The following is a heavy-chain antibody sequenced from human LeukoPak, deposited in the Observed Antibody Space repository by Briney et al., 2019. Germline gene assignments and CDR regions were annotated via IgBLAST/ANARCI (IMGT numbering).Heavy chain of an antibody. V-gene: IGHV4-4*07. J-gene: IGHJ4*02. D-gene: IGHD1-26*01. CDR1: GGSISSYY. Sequence: SETLSLTCTVSGGSISSYYWTWIRQPARKGLGWIGRIYTIGGTYSNPSLESRVTLSVDKSKNQFSLKLPSVTPADTAVYYCASYTSSGSYFDYWGQGTLVTVSS. CDR3: ASYTSSGSYFDY. CDR2: IYTIGGT.